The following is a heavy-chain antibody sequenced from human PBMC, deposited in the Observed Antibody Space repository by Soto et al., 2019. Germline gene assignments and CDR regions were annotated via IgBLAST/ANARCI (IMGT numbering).Heavy chain of an antibody. CDR1: GYTFTIYY. V-gene: IGHV1-46*01. Sequence: ASVKVSCKASGYTFTIYYMHWVRQAPGQGLEWMGIINPSGGSTSYAQKFQGRVTITRDTSASTAYMELSSLRSEDTAVYYCARDGGDIVLMVYALPPNNWFDPWGQGTLVTVSS. CDR2: INPSGGST. CDR3: ARDGGDIVLMVYALPPNNWFDP. D-gene: IGHD2-8*01. J-gene: IGHJ5*02.